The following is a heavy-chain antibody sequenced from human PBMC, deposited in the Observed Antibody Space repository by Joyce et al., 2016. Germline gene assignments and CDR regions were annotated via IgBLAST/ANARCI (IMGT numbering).Heavy chain of an antibody. D-gene: IGHD5-12*01. CDR1: GFSLSTRGVG. Sequence: HITLKESGPTLVKPTQTLTLNCAFSGFSLSTRGVGVGWIRQPPGKALEWLALIYWDDDKRYSPSLKSRLTITKDTSRNQVVLTMTNMDPVDTATYYCAHRPNSGYDPSAFDFWGQGTLVTVSS. J-gene: IGHJ4*02. CDR2: IYWDDDK. CDR3: AHRPNSGYDPSAFDF. V-gene: IGHV2-5*02.